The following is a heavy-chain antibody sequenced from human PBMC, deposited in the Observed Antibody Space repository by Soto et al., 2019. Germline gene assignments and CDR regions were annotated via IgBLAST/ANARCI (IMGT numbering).Heavy chain of an antibody. CDR2: IYYSGST. D-gene: IGHD4-17*01. CDR1: GGSISSGDYY. Sequence: PSETLSLTCTVSGGSISSGDYYWSWIRQPPVKGLEWIGYIYYSGSTYYNPSLKSRVTISVDTSKNQFSLKLSSVTAADTAVYYCARAPYGGKKYYYYGMDVWGQGTTVTVSS. J-gene: IGHJ6*02. CDR3: ARAPYGGKKYYYYGMDV. V-gene: IGHV4-30-4*01.